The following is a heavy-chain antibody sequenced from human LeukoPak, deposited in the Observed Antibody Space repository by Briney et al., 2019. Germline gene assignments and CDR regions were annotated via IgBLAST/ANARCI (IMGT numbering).Heavy chain of an antibody. Sequence: SDTLSLTCAVYGGSFTGYYWTWIRQPPGKGLEWIGELNHSGSTKCQPSLKSRVTISVDTSKNQFSLKLRSVTAADTAVYYCARGPRQPVDSWFDPWGQGTLVTVSS. CDR2: LNHSGST. CDR3: ARGPRQPVDSWFDP. V-gene: IGHV4-34*01. D-gene: IGHD6-13*01. J-gene: IGHJ5*02. CDR1: GGSFTGYY.